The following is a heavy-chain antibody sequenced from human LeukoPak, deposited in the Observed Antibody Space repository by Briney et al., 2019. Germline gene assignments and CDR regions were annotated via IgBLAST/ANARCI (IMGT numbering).Heavy chain of an antibody. CDR1: GFTFSDYY. D-gene: IGHD1-26*01. CDR3: ARRAMGATSFDY. Sequence: GGSLRLSCAASGFTFSDYYMTWVRQAPGKGLEWRSYISSSSNTIYYADSVKGRLTVSRDNARNSLFLQMTHLRAEDTAVYYCARRAMGATSFDYWGQGTLVTVSS. J-gene: IGHJ4*02. V-gene: IGHV3-11*04. CDR2: ISSSSNTI.